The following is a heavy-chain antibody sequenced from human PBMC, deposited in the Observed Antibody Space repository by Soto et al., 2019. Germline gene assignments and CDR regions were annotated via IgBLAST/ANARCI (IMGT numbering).Heavy chain of an antibody. Sequence: ASVKVSCKASGYTFTSYAMHWVRQAPGQGLEWMGIINPSGGSTSYAQKFQGRVTMTRDTSTSTVYMELSSLRSEDTAVYYCALVAPGTYYDFWSGYYEQNWFDPWGQGTLVTVSS. V-gene: IGHV1-46*01. J-gene: IGHJ5*02. CDR3: ALVAPGTYYDFWSGYYEQNWFDP. D-gene: IGHD3-3*01. CDR1: GYTFTSYA. CDR2: INPSGGST.